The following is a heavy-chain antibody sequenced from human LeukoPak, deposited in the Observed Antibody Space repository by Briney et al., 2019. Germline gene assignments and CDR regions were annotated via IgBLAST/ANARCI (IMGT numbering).Heavy chain of an antibody. Sequence: GGSLRLSCAASGFTFSNYAMSWVRQAPGKGLEWVSAISGSGGSTYYADSVKGRFTISRDSSKNTLYLQMNILRAGDTAVYYCAARIDSSSWYYCYYYYGMDVWGQGTTVTVSS. CDR3: AARIDSSSWYYCYYYYGMDV. J-gene: IGHJ6*02. V-gene: IGHV3-23*01. D-gene: IGHD6-13*01. CDR1: GFTFSNYA. CDR2: ISGSGGST.